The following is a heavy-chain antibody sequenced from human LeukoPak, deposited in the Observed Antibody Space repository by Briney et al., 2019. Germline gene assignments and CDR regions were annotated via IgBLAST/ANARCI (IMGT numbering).Heavy chain of an antibody. D-gene: IGHD6-13*01. CDR3: ARDRPGGSSIDY. CDR1: GVSISRDY. CDR2: IYYTGRT. V-gene: IGHV4-59*01. J-gene: IGHJ4*02. Sequence: SETLSLTCTVSGVSISRDYLSWIRQPPGKGLEWIGYIYYTGRTNYNPSLKSRVTISVDASNNQFSLKLSSVTAADTGVYYCARDRPGGSSIDYWGQGTLVTVSS.